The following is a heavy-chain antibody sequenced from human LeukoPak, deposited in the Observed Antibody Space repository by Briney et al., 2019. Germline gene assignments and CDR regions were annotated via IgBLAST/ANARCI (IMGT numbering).Heavy chain of an antibody. CDR1: GFTFGSYG. CDR2: TSSGSTTM. V-gene: IGHV3-48*01. J-gene: IGHJ4*02. CDR3: ARVDCSGGSCYSSLDY. D-gene: IGHD2-15*01. Sequence: GGSLRLSCAASGFTFGSYGMNWVRQAPGKGLEWISYTSSGSTTMYYADSVKGRFTIFRDNAKNSLFLQMDSLRVEDTAVYFCARVDCSGGSCYSSLDYWGQGTLITVST.